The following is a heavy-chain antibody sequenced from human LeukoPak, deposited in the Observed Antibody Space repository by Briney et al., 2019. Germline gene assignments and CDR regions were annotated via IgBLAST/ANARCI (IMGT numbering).Heavy chain of an antibody. Sequence: SGGSLRLSCAASGFIFSNYWMTWVRQAPGKGLEWVANIKQDGSDYYLDSVKGRFTVSRDNAKNSLYLQLSSLRAEDTAVYYCGEGRKGAWFPNYWGQGTLVTVSS. V-gene: IGHV3-7*05. CDR2: IKQDGSD. J-gene: IGHJ4*02. CDR1: GFIFSNYW. D-gene: IGHD3-10*01. CDR3: GEGRKGAWFPNY.